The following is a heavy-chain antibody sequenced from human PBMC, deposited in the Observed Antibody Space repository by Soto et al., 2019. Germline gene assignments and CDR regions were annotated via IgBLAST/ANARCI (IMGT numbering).Heavy chain of an antibody. CDR1: GYTFTSYG. D-gene: IGHD1-26*01. V-gene: IGHV1-18*04. CDR2: ISAYNGNT. CDR3: ARVGGSYRPLYYYGMDV. J-gene: IGHJ6*02. Sequence: QVQLVQSGAEVKKPGASVKVSCKASGYTFTSYGISWVRQAPGQGLEWMGWISAYNGNTNYAQKLQGRVTMTTDTSTSTAYMELRSLRSADTAVYCCARVGGSYRPLYYYGMDVWGQGTTVTVSS.